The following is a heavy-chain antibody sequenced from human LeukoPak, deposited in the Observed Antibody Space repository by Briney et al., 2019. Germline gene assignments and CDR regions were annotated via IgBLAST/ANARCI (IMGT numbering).Heavy chain of an antibody. CDR3: ARDLKRTVGATTASDY. Sequence: ASVKVSCKASGYTFTGYYMNWVRQAPGQGLEWMGRINPNSGGTNYAQKFQGRVSMTTDTSTSTGYMELRSLTSDDTAVYYCARDLKRTVGATTASDYWGQGTLVTVSS. V-gene: IGHV1-2*06. J-gene: IGHJ4*02. D-gene: IGHD1-26*01. CDR1: GYTFTGYY. CDR2: INPNSGGT.